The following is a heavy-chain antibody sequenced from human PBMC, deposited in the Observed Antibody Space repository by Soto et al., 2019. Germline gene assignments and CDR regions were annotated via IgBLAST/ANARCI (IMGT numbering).Heavy chain of an antibody. D-gene: IGHD3-3*01. Sequence: PGESLKISCLASEYPFSKYWIAWVRQMPGKGLEYVGIIYPGDSDTRYSPPFQGQVTISADTSISTAYLQWSSLKASDSAMYYCARRLKDDSGSSPYHSAFYVWGRGTMVPDSS. J-gene: IGHJ6*02. V-gene: IGHV5-51*01. CDR2: IYPGDSDT. CDR3: ARRLKDDSGSSPYHSAFYV. CDR1: EYPFSKYW.